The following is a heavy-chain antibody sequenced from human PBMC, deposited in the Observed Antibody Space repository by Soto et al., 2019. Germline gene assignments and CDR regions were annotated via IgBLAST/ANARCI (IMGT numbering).Heavy chain of an antibody. J-gene: IGHJ4*02. Sequence: QLQLQESGPGLVKPSETLSLTCTVSGGSISSSSYYWGWIRQPPGKGLEWIGGIYYSGSTYYNPSLKSRVTISVDTSKNQFSLKLSSVTAADTAVYYCARLPPSLTGSHRPDYWGQGTLVTVSS. V-gene: IGHV4-39*01. CDR1: GGSISSSSYY. CDR3: ARLPPSLTGSHRPDY. CDR2: IYYSGST. D-gene: IGHD3-9*01.